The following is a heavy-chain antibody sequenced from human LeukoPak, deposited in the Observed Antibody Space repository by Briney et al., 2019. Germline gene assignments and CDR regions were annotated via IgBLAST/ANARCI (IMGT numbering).Heavy chain of an antibody. V-gene: IGHV3-33*01. CDR2: IWYDGSNK. J-gene: IGHJ6*02. CDR3: ARDRVDITMVRGVMSAKYYYYGMDV. Sequence: GGSLRPSCAASGFTFSSYGMHWVRQAPGKGLEWVAVIWYDGSNKYYADSVKGRFTISRHNSKNTLYLQMNSLRAEDTAVYYCARDRVDITMVRGVMSAKYYYYGMDVWGQGTTVTVSS. D-gene: IGHD3-10*01. CDR1: GFTFSSYG.